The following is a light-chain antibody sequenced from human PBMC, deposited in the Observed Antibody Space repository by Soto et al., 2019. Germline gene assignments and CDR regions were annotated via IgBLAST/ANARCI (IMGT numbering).Light chain of an antibody. Sequence: EIVMTQSPSTLSVSPGEKATLSCRASQSVCSNLAWYHQKPGHAPMVHNYGSSNRATGITARFSGSGSGTELTLTISSLQSEDFAVYYCQQYNNWPPRVTFGQGTKLEIK. CDR2: GSS. V-gene: IGKV3-15*01. CDR3: QQYNNWPPRVT. CDR1: QSVCSN. J-gene: IGKJ2*01.